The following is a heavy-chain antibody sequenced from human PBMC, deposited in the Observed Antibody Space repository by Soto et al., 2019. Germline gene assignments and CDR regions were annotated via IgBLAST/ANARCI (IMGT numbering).Heavy chain of an antibody. J-gene: IGHJ4*02. CDR2: ISISGTTI. CDR1: GFTLSDYY. D-gene: IGHD3-9*01. V-gene: IGHV3-11*01. CDR3: ARFGGDGYYNF. Sequence: QVQLVESGGGLVKPGGSLRLSCAASGFTLSDYYMTWIRQAPGKGLEWVSDISISGTTIHYADSVRGRFTISRDNAKTSLWQQMDPMRDEETAVYYCARFGGDGYYNFWGQGTLVTVSS.